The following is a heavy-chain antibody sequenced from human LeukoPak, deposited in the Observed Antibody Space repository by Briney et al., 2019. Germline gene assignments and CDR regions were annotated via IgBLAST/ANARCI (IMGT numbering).Heavy chain of an antibody. CDR3: ARSAAAGTVDYYYYYYMDV. Sequence: PSETLSLTCTVSGGSISSYYWNWIRQPPGKGLEWIGYIYDSGSTNYNPSLKSRVTISVDTSKNQFSLKLSSVTAADTAVYYCARSAAAGTVDYYYYYYMDVWGKGTTVTVSS. V-gene: IGHV4-59*01. CDR2: IYDSGST. D-gene: IGHD6-13*01. CDR1: GGSISSYY. J-gene: IGHJ6*03.